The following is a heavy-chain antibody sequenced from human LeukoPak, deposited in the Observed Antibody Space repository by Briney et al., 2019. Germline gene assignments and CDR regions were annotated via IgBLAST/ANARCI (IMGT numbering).Heavy chain of an antibody. CDR1: VRSVSSGGYY. V-gene: IGHV4-61*08. CDR3: ASSDYYDSSGYSFDY. J-gene: IGHJ4*02. CDR2: IHYSGST. D-gene: IGHD3-22*01. Sequence: SSETLSLTCTVSVRSVSSGGYYGSWIRQPPGKGLERIGYIHYSGSTNYNPSLKSRVTILVDTSKNQFSLKLTSVTAADTAVYSCASSDYYDSSGYSFDYWGQGTLVIVSS.